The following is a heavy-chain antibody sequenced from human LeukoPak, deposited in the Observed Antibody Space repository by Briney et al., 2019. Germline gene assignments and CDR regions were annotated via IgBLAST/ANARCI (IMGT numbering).Heavy chain of an antibody. CDR3: TRQGNYDILTGEDY. CDR2: IRSKAYGGTT. CDR1: GFTFSSYA. Sequence: GGSLRLSCAASGFTFSSYAMHWVRQAPGKGLEWVGFIRSKAYGGTTEYAASVKGRFTISRDDSKSIAYLQMNSLKTEDTAVYYCTRQGNYDILTGEDYWGQGTLVTVSS. J-gene: IGHJ4*02. D-gene: IGHD3-9*01. V-gene: IGHV3-49*04.